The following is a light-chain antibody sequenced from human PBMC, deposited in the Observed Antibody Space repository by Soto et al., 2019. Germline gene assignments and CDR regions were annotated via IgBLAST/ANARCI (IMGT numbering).Light chain of an antibody. Sequence: EIVLTQSPSTLSLSPGARATHSCRASQSVSSNYITWYQQKPGQAPRRLIFGASSRATGIPDRFSGSGSGTDFTLTISRLEPEDFAVYYCQQYGSSPSTFGQGTKVDIK. J-gene: IGKJ1*01. CDR3: QQYGSSPST. V-gene: IGKV3-20*01. CDR1: QSVSSNY. CDR2: GAS.